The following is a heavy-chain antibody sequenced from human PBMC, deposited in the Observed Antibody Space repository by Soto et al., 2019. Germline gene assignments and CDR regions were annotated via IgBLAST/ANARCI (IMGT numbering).Heavy chain of an antibody. J-gene: IGHJ6*01. CDR1: GYTFTTFY. D-gene: IGHD6-13*01. CDR3: PRDLGPEERIAADHFHDGMDV. Sequence: GASVKVSCKASGYTFTTFYMHWVRQAPGQGLVWMGIIDPSGGNTNYAQKFQGRVTMTRDTSTSTVYMELSNLRPDDTADYYCPRDLGPEERIAADHFHDGMDVWVPGTTVTVSS. V-gene: IGHV1-46*01. CDR2: IDPSGGNT.